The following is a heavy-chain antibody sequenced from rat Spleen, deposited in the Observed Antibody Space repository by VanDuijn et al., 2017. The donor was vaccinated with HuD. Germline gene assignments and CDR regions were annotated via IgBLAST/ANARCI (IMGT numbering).Heavy chain of an antibody. D-gene: IGHD4-3*01. CDR3: TSAEFGVGWFAY. CDR1: GFTFSNYG. J-gene: IGHJ3*01. Sequence: EVQLVESGGGLVQPGRSMKLSCAASGFTFSNYGMAWVRQAPKKGLEWVATITSGGSNTYYPDSVKGRFTISRDNAKNTLYLQMDSLRSEDTATYYCTSAEFGVGWFAYWGQGTLVTVSS. CDR2: ITSGGSNT. V-gene: IGHV5S13*01.